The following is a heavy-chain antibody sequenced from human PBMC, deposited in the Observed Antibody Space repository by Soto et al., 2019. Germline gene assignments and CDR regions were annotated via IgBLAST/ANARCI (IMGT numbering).Heavy chain of an antibody. CDR2: ISPSGSPL. V-gene: IGHV3-11*01. D-gene: IGHD1-1*01. J-gene: IGHJ4*02. CDR1: GFTFSDHH. CDR3: ARDPDTTSKIDY. Sequence: GGSLRLSCTASGFTFSDHHMSWIRQAPGKGLEWVSYISPSGSPLYYADSAKGRFTTSRDNAKNSLYLQMSSLRAEDTALYYCARDPDTTSKIDYWGQGTQVTVSS.